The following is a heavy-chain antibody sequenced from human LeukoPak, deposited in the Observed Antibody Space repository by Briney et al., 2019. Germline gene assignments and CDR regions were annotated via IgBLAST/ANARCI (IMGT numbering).Heavy chain of an antibody. D-gene: IGHD6-6*01. Sequence: SVKVSCTASGGTFSSYAISWVRQAPGQGLEWMGRIIPILGIANYAQKFQGRVTITADKSTSTAYMELSSLRSEDTAVYYCAGGDSEYSSFFFDYWGQGTLVTVSS. V-gene: IGHV1-69*04. CDR2: IIPILGIA. CDR3: AGGDSEYSSFFFDY. J-gene: IGHJ4*02. CDR1: GGTFSSYA.